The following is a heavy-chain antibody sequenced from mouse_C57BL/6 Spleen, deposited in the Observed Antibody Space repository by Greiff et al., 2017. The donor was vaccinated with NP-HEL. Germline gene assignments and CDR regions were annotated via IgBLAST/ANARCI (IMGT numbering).Heavy chain of an antibody. J-gene: IGHJ3*01. CDR1: GYSITSGYD. CDR3: ARDGELGRWFAY. V-gene: IGHV3-1*01. Sequence: EVQLQQSGPGMVKPSQSLSLTCTVTGYSITSGYDWHWIRHFPGNKLEWMGYISYSGSTNYNPSLKRRLSITHDTSKNHFFLKLNSVTTEDTATYYCARDGELGRWFAYWGQGTLVTVSA. CDR2: ISYSGST. D-gene: IGHD4-1*01.